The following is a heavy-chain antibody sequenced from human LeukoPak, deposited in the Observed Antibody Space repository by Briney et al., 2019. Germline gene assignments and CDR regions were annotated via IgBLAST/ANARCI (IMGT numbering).Heavy chain of an antibody. D-gene: IGHD1-14*01. J-gene: IGHJ4*02. CDR2: INHSGST. CDR3: ATKGQAPRSPFDY. CDR1: GGSFSGYY. Sequence: SETLSLTCAVYGGSFSGYYWSWIRQPPGKGLEWIGEINHSGSTNYNPSLKSRVTISVDTSKTQFSLKLSSVTAADTAVYYCATKGQAPRSPFDYWGQGTLVTVSS. V-gene: IGHV4-34*01.